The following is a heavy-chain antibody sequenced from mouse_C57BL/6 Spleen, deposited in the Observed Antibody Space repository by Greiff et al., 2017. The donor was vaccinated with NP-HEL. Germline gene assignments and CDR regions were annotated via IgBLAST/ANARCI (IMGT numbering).Heavy chain of an antibody. J-gene: IGHJ3*01. CDR3: ARGEGGYYGTFAY. CDR2: INPSSGYT. D-gene: IGHD2-3*01. Sequence: VQLQQSGAELAKPGASVKLSCKASGYTFTSYWMHWVKQRPGKGLEWIGYINPSSGYTKYNQKFKDKATLTADKSSSTAYMQLSSLTYEDSAVYYCARGEGGYYGTFAYWGQGTLVTVSA. V-gene: IGHV1-7*01. CDR1: GYTFTSYW.